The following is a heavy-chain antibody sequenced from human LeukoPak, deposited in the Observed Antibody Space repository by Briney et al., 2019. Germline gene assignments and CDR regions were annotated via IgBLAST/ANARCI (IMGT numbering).Heavy chain of an antibody. CDR3: ARGPDGYNSHFDY. CDR1: GFTFSSYA. CDR2: IWYDGSNK. D-gene: IGHD5-24*01. J-gene: IGHJ4*02. V-gene: IGHV3-33*01. Sequence: PGGSLRLSCAASGFTFSSYAMHWVRQAPGKGLEWVAVIWYDGSNKYYADSVKGRFTISRDNSKNTLYLHMKSLRVEDTAVYYCARGPDGYNSHFDYWGQGTLVTVSS.